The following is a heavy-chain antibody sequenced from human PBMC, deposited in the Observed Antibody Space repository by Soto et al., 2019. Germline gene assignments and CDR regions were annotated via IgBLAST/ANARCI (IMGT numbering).Heavy chain of an antibody. CDR3: ARGVKKGEFLTYYYGSGTPRGSGMDV. D-gene: IGHD3-10*01. CDR1: GYTFTSYA. Sequence: ASVKVSCKASGYTFTSYAMHWVRQAPGQRLEWMGWINAGNGNTKYSQKFQGRVTITRDTSASTAYMELSSLRSEDTAVYYCARGVKKGEFLTYYYGSGTPRGSGMDVWGQGTTVTVSS. V-gene: IGHV1-3*01. J-gene: IGHJ6*02. CDR2: INAGNGNT.